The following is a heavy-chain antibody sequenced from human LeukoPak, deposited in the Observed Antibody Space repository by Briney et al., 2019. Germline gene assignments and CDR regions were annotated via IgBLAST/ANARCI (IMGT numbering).Heavy chain of an antibody. Sequence: GGSLRLSCAASGFTVSSNSMSWVRQAPGKGLEWVSVIYSVDNTFDADSVKGRFTISRDNSKNTLYLQMNSLRAEDTAVYYCARDRAGGSGFDYWGQGTLITVSS. CDR1: GFTVSSNS. D-gene: IGHD1-1*01. V-gene: IGHV3-53*01. CDR2: IYSVDNT. CDR3: ARDRAGGSGFDY. J-gene: IGHJ4*02.